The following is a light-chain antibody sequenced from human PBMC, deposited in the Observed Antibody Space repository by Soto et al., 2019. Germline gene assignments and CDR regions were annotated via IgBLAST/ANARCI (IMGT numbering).Light chain of an antibody. Sequence: EIVLTQSPGTLSLSPGEKATLSCRASQSISSYLAWYQQKPGLAPRLLIYGASTRITGIPDRFSGVGSGTDFTLTISRLDPEDVTVYYCQQYNNSPRTCGQGTKVEIK. CDR2: GAS. J-gene: IGKJ1*01. CDR1: QSISSY. V-gene: IGKV3-20*01. CDR3: QQYNNSPRT.